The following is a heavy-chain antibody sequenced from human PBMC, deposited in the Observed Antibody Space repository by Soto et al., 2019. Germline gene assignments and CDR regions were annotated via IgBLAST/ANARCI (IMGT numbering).Heavy chain of an antibody. CDR3: AKYPTLRFQLWFDF. V-gene: IGHV3-23*01. D-gene: IGHD3-10*01. CDR2: ITESGGDT. Sequence: EVQLLESGGGLVHPGGSLRLSCAASGFTFSDYAMSWVRQTPGKGLEWVSTITESGGDTYYLDSVKGRFTISRDDSKNTRYLQMHSLRAEDTAVYSCAKYPTLRFQLWFDFWGQGTLVTVSS. CDR1: GFTFSDYA. J-gene: IGHJ4*02.